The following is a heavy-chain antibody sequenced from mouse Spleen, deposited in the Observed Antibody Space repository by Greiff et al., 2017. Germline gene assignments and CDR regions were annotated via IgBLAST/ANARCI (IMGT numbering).Heavy chain of an antibody. CDR1: GYTFTDYY. J-gene: IGHJ1*01. V-gene: IGHV1-19*01. Sequence: VQLKQSGPVLVKPGASVKMSCKASGYTFTDYYMNWVKQSHGKSLEWIGVINPYNGGTSYNQKFKGKATLTVDKSSSTAYMELNSLTSEDSAVYYCANRYEKLDWYFDVWGAGTTVTVSS. D-gene: IGHD2-14*01. CDR3: ANRYEKLDWYFDV. CDR2: INPYNGGT.